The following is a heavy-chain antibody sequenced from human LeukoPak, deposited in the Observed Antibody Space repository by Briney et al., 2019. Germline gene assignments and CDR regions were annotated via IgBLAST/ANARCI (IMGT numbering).Heavy chain of an antibody. J-gene: IGHJ3*02. D-gene: IGHD3-9*01. CDR3: AGRGIRYFDWLQIGDAFDI. CDR2: INPNSGGT. CDR1: GYTFTGYY. Sequence: ASVKVSCKASGYTFTGYYMHWVRQAPGQGLEWMGLINPNSGGTNYAQKFQGRVTMTRDTSISTAYMEVSRLRSDDTAVFYRAGRGIRYFDWLQIGDAFDIWGQGTMVTVSS. V-gene: IGHV1-2*02.